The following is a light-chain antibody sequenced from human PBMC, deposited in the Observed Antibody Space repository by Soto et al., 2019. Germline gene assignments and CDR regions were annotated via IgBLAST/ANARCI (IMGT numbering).Light chain of an antibody. Sequence: DIQMTQSPSSLSASVGDRVTITCRASQDISVYLAWYQQKPGKVPKLLIYSASILQSVVPSRFSGSGSGTDFTLTISSLQPEDVATYYCQKFNTAHLTFGQGTRQEIK. CDR1: QDISVY. V-gene: IGKV1-27*01. CDR2: SAS. CDR3: QKFNTAHLT. J-gene: IGKJ5*01.